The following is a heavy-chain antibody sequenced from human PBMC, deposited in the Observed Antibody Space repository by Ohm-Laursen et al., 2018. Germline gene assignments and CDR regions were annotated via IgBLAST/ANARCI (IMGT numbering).Heavy chain of an antibody. V-gene: IGHV3-48*04. D-gene: IGHD6-13*01. CDR2: IGTSNTTI. J-gene: IGHJ4*02. Sequence: SLRLSCAASGFTFSHYSMSWVRQAPGKGPEWLSYIGTSNTTIYYADSVNGRFTISRDNAKNSLYLQMNSLRAEDTAVYYCAKDRGSSWHFDYWGQGTLVTVSS. CDR1: GFTFSHYS. CDR3: AKDRGSSWHFDY.